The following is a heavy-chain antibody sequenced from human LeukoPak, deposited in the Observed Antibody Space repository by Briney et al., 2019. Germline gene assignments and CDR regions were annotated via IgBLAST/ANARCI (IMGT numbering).Heavy chain of an antibody. V-gene: IGHV3-43D*03. CDR2: ISWDGGST. J-gene: IGHJ4*02. CDR1: GFTFDDYA. D-gene: IGHD6-19*01. Sequence: GGSLRLSCAASGFTFDDYAMHWARQAPGKGLEWVSLISWDGGSTYYADSVKGRFTISRDNSKNSLYLQMNSLRAEDTALYYCAKDSSAVAATRLDYWGQGTLVTVSS. CDR3: AKDSSAVAATRLDY.